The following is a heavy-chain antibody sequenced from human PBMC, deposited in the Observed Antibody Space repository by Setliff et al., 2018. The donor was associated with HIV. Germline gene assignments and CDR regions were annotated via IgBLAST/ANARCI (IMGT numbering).Heavy chain of an antibody. CDR1: GYTFTSYY. J-gene: IGHJ6*03. D-gene: IGHD3-22*01. CDR2: INPSGGST. CDR3: ARGADYYDSSGYRGGGLYYMDV. V-gene: IGHV1-46*01. Sequence: WASVKVSCKASGYTFTSYYMHWVRQAPGQGLEWMGIINPSGGSTSYAQKFQGRVTMTRDTSISTAYMELSRLRSDDTAVYYCARGADYYDSSGYRGGGLYYMDVWGKGTTVTVSS.